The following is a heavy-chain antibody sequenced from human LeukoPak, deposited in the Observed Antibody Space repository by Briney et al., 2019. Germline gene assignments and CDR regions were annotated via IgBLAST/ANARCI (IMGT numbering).Heavy chain of an antibody. CDR2: ISSNSSYI. Sequence: GGSLRLSCAASGFTFSSYSMNWVRQAPGKGLEWVSSISSNSSYIYYADSVKGRFTISRDNAKNSLYLQLNSLRAEDTAVYYCARDHYDSSGPPEDYWGQGTLVTVSS. CDR3: ARDHYDSSGPPEDY. CDR1: GFTFSSYS. J-gene: IGHJ4*02. D-gene: IGHD3-22*01. V-gene: IGHV3-21*01.